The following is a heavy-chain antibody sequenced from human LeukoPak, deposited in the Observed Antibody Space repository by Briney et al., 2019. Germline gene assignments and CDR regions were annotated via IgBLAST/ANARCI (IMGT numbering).Heavy chain of an antibody. J-gene: IGHJ4*02. Sequence: PSGTLSLTCAVSGGSISSSNWWSWVRQPPGKGLEWIGYSQNSGCTNCNPSLKSRVTISVDTSKNQFSLKLSSVTAADTAIYYCARDYSGSLDYWGQGILVTVTS. CDR1: GGSISSSNW. V-gene: IGHV4-4*02. CDR2: SQNSGCT. CDR3: ARDYSGSLDY. D-gene: IGHD3-10*01.